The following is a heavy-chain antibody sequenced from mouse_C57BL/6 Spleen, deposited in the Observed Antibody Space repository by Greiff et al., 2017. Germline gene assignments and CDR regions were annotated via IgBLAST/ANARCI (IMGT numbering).Heavy chain of an antibody. CDR2: IYPGSGST. D-gene: IGHD1-1*01. J-gene: IGHJ3*01. Sequence: QVQLQQPGAELVKPGASVKMSCKASGYTFTSYWITWVKQRPGQGLEWIGDIYPGSGSTNYNEKFKSKATLTVDTSSSTAYMQLSSLTSEVSAVYDCARGGYYGSKGRLAWFAYWGQGTLVTVSA. CDR1: GYTFTSYW. CDR3: ARGGYYGSKGRLAWFAY. V-gene: IGHV1-55*01.